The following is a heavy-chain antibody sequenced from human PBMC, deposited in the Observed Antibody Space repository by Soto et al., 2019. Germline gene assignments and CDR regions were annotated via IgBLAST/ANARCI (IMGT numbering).Heavy chain of an antibody. D-gene: IGHD1-26*01. CDR2: INPHGGST. CDR1: RDTVTSYY. CDR3: ARSSGGNFGIIIEGTNWFAP. Sequence: ASVKVSCKAPRDTVTSYYINWVRQAPGQGLEWMGVINPHGGSTAYAQKFKGRVTLTRDTSASTVYMEVSSLTSEDTAMYYCARSSGGNFGIIIEGTNWFAPWGQGTLVTV. V-gene: IGHV1-46*01. J-gene: IGHJ5*02.